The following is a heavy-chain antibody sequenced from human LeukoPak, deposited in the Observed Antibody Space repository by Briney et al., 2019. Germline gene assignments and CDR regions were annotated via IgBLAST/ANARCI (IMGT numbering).Heavy chain of an antibody. Sequence: SETLSLTCAVYGGSFSGCYWSWIRQPPGKGLEWIGEINHSGSTNYNPSLKSRVTISVDTSKNQFSLKLSSVTAADTAVYYCARHVFSIVVVPAAIGFDPWGQGTLVTVSS. D-gene: IGHD2-2*01. CDR1: GGSFSGCY. V-gene: IGHV4-34*01. CDR3: ARHVFSIVVVPAAIGFDP. CDR2: INHSGST. J-gene: IGHJ5*02.